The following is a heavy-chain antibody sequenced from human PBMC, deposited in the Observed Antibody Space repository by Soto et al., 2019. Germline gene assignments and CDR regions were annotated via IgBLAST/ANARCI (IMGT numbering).Heavy chain of an antibody. Sequence: EASVKVSCKASGGTFSSYSISWVRQAPGQGLEWMGGIIPIFGTANYAQKFQGRVTITADESTSTAYMELSSLRSEDTAVYYCARDITGSSPFFDYWGQGTLV. V-gene: IGHV1-69*13. CDR1: GGTFSSYS. CDR2: IIPIFGTA. CDR3: ARDITGSSPFFDY. J-gene: IGHJ4*02. D-gene: IGHD6-6*01.